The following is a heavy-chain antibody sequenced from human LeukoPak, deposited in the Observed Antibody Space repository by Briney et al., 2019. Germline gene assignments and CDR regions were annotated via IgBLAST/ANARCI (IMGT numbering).Heavy chain of an antibody. D-gene: IGHD3-22*01. J-gene: IGHJ4*02. V-gene: IGHV1-69*13. CDR2: IIPIFGTA. Sequence: SVKVSCKASGGTFSSYAISWVRQAPGHGLEWMGGIIPIFGTANYAQKFQGRVTITADESTSTAYMELSSLRSEGTAVYYCASSRTPKYYDSSGYYSDYWGQGTLVTVSS. CDR1: GGTFSSYA. CDR3: ASSRTPKYYDSSGYYSDY.